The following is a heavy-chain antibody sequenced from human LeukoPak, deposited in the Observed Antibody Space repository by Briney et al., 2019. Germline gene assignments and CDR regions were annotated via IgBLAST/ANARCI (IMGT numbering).Heavy chain of an antibody. D-gene: IGHD6-13*01. CDR1: GFTFSSYA. J-gene: IGHJ4*02. V-gene: IGHV3-23*01. CDR3: AKDSGGPSSSSCDY. CDR2: ISGSGGST. Sequence: GGSLRLSCAASGFTFSSYAMSWVRQAPGKGREWVSAISGSGGSTYYADSVKGRFTISRDNSKNTLYLQMNSLRAEDTAVYYCAKDSGGPSSSSCDYWGQGTLVTVSS.